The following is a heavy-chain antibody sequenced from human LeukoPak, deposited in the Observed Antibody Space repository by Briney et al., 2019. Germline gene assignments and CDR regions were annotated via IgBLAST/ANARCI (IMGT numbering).Heavy chain of an antibody. CDR3: ARQIVGAYLRWFDP. Sequence: PSETLSLTCTVSGGSISSSSYYWGWIRQPPGKGLEWIGSIYYSGSTYYNPSPKSRVTISVDTSKNQFSLKLSSVTAADTAVYYCARQIVGAYLRWFDPWGQGTLVTVSS. CDR2: IYYSGST. CDR1: GGSISSSSYY. V-gene: IGHV4-39*07. J-gene: IGHJ5*02. D-gene: IGHD1-26*01.